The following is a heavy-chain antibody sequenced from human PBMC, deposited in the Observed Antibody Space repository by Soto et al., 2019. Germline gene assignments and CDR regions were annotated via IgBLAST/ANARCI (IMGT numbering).Heavy chain of an antibody. CDR1: GFTFSSYE. CDR3: ARWGRSYYELDF. D-gene: IGHD1-26*01. CDR2: ISGSGSVI. J-gene: IGHJ4*02. Sequence: EVQLVQSGGDLVQPGGSLRLSCVASGFTFSSYEMNWVRQAPGKGLEWVAHISGSGSVIHYADSVKGRFTISRHNARDSLYLQTTSLRADDTAVYYCARWGRSYYELDFWGQGALVSVSS. V-gene: IGHV3-48*03.